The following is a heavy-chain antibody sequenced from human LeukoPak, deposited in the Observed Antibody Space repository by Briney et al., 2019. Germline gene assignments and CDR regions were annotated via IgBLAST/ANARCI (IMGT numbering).Heavy chain of an antibody. Sequence: GGPLRLSCAASGFTFSSYWMSWLRQAPGKGLEWVANIKQDGSEKYYVDSVKGRFTISRDNAKNSLYLQMNSLRAEDTAVYYCAREDSGYDSPFDYWGQGTLVTVSS. CDR2: IKQDGSEK. CDR3: AREDSGYDSPFDY. CDR1: GFTFSSYW. V-gene: IGHV3-7*01. J-gene: IGHJ4*02. D-gene: IGHD5-12*01.